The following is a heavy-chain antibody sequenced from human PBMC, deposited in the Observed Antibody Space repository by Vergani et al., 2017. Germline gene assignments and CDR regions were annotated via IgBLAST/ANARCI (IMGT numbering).Heavy chain of an antibody. V-gene: IGHV3-30*18. CDR2: ISYDGSNK. Sequence: QVQLVESGGGVVQPGRSLRLSCAASGFTFSSYGMHWVRQAPGKGLEWVAVISYDGSNKYYADSVKGRFTISRDNAKNTLYLQMNSLRAEDTAVYYCAKTGIRYSDGWGYFDYWGQGTLVTVSS. CDR1: GFTFSSYG. J-gene: IGHJ4*02. D-gene: IGHD5-18*01. CDR3: AKTGIRYSDGWGYFDY.